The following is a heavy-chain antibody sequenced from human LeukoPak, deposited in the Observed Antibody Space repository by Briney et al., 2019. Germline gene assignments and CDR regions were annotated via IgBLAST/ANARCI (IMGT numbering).Heavy chain of an antibody. CDR2: INLSTGGT. V-gene: IGHV1-2*06. Sequence: ASVKVSCKASGGTFSSYAISWVRQTPGQGLEWMGRINLSTGGTNYAERFQGRVTMTRDTSISTAYMELSRLRSDDTAVYYCARTNGYDSTIDYWGQGTLVTVSS. CDR1: GGTFSSYA. D-gene: IGHD5-12*01. CDR3: ARTNGYDSTIDY. J-gene: IGHJ4*02.